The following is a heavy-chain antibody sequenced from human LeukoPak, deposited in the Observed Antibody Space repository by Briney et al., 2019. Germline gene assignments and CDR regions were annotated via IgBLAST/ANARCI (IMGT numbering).Heavy chain of an antibody. CDR2: ISYDGSNK. CDR3: ARWVTMFDY. CDR1: GFTLSSYG. Sequence: GGSLRLSCAASGFTLSSYGMHWVRQAPGKGLEWVAIISYDGSNKYYADSVKGRLTISRDNSKNTLYLQMNSLRAEDTAVYYCARWVTMFDYWGQGILVTVSS. D-gene: IGHD3-10*01. V-gene: IGHV3-30*03. J-gene: IGHJ4*02.